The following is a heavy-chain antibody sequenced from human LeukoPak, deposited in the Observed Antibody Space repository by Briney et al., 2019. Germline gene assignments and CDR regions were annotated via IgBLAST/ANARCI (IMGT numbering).Heavy chain of an antibody. D-gene: IGHD2-2*01. Sequence: SQTLSLTCAVSGGSISSGGYSWSWIRQPPGKGLEWIGYIYHSGSTYYNPSLKSRVTISVDTSKNQFSLKLSSVTAADTAVYYCARDPGYCSSTSCYHYYGMDVWGQGTTVTVSS. CDR2: IYHSGST. V-gene: IGHV4-30-2*01. CDR1: GGSISSGGYS. J-gene: IGHJ6*02. CDR3: ARDPGYCSSTSCYHYYGMDV.